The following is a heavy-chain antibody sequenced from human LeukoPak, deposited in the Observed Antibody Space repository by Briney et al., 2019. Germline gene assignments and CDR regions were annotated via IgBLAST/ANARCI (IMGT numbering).Heavy chain of an antibody. J-gene: IGHJ4*02. CDR2: ICTYNGYT. V-gene: IGHV1-18*01. CDR3: ARERLRFLEWSTLYFDY. Sequence: ASVKLSCKASGYTFNTYGITWVRQAPGKGLEWMGWICTYNGYTNYAQKIQDRLTMTTDTSTSTAYMELRSLRSDDTAVYYCARERLRFLEWSTLYFDYWGQGTLVTVSS. D-gene: IGHD3-3*01. CDR1: GYTFNTYG.